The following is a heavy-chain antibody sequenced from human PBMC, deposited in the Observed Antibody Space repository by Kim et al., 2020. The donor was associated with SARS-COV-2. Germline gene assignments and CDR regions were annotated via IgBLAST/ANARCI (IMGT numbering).Heavy chain of an antibody. D-gene: IGHD1-26*01. V-gene: IGHV5-51*01. CDR1: GYSFTSYW. Sequence: GESLKISCKGSGYSFTSYWIGWVRQMPGKGLEWMGIIYPGDSDTRYSPSFQGQVTISADKSISTAYLQWSSLKASDTAMYYCARPSGLWELLDAFDIWGQGTMVTVSS. CDR3: ARPSGLWELLDAFDI. CDR2: IYPGDSDT. J-gene: IGHJ3*02.